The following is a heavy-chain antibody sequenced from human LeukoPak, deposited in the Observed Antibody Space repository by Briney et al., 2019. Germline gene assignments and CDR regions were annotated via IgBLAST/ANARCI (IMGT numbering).Heavy chain of an antibody. D-gene: IGHD6-19*01. CDR2: LGTAGDA. Sequence: PGGSLRLSCSASGFTFCSYDMHWLGPATGKGLVWVSALGTAGDAYYPGSVKGRFTISSETAKNSFYVQMNSLRVVDTAVYYCARLLAVAGYGMDVWGQGTTVTVSS. CDR1: GFTFCSYD. V-gene: IGHV3-13*01. J-gene: IGHJ6*02. CDR3: ARLLAVAGYGMDV.